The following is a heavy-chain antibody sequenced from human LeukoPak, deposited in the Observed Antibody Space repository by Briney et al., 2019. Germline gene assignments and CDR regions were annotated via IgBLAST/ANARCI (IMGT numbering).Heavy chain of an antibody. J-gene: IGHJ4*02. CDR2: LYSDGRT. CDR1: GFTVNSNY. V-gene: IGHV3-53*01. D-gene: IGHD2-15*01. CDR3: ARGGGYYPIDY. Sequence: GGSLRLSCAASGFTVNSNYMNWVRQAPGKGLEWVSVLYSDGRTYYADSVKGRFTISRDTSKNTLYLQVNSLRAEDTAVYYCARGGGYYPIDYWGQGTLVTVSS.